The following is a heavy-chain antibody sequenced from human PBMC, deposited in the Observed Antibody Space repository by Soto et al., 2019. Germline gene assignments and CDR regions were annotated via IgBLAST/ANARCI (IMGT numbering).Heavy chain of an antibody. CDR3: ARGILTGYPRCDAFDI. J-gene: IGHJ3*02. V-gene: IGHV3-48*01. Sequence: GGSLRLSCAASGFTFSSYSMNWVRQAPGKGLERVSYISSSSSTIYYAESVKGRFTISRDNAKNSLYLQMNSLRAEDTAVYYCARGILTGYPRCDAFDIWGQGTMVTVSS. D-gene: IGHD3-9*01. CDR1: GFTFSSYS. CDR2: ISSSSSTI.